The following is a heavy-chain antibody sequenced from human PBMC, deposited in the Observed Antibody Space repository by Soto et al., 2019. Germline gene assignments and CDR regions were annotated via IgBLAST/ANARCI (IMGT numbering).Heavy chain of an antibody. Sequence: RGSLRLSCASSVFTFSNSWMHWVGQAPGKGLEWVSGIGGRGTSSYYADSVKGRFAISRDNSYNTLFLQLHSLRAEDTAVYYCAKSRYADSSGDYYDFWGQGTRVTVSS. J-gene: IGHJ4*02. CDR2: IGGRGTSS. CDR1: VFTFSNSW. V-gene: IGHV3-23*01. CDR3: AKSRYADSSGDYYDF. D-gene: IGHD3-22*01.